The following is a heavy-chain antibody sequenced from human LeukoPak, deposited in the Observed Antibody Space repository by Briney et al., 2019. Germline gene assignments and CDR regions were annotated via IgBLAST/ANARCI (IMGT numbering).Heavy chain of an antibody. Sequence: ASVKVSCKGYGYTFINHDIDWVRQAAGQGLEWMGWMNSNSGNTGYAQKFQGRVTFTRDTSISTAYMELYSLTSDDTAVYYCARDGCSSTSCYHDYYYMDVWGKGTTVTVSS. V-gene: IGHV1-8*03. CDR3: ARDGCSSTSCYHDYYYMDV. CDR1: GYTFINHD. CDR2: MNSNSGNT. J-gene: IGHJ6*03. D-gene: IGHD2-2*01.